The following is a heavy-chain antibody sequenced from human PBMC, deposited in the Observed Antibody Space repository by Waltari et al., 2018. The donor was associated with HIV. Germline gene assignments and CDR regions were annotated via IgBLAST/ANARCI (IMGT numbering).Heavy chain of an antibody. Sequence: EVQLVQSGGGLGQPGGSLRLSCAASGFPFSSYELNWVRQAPGKGLEWVSYISSNGSTTYYADSVKGRFTISKAKNSLYLQMNGLRAEDTAVYYCARDIQDDYGDAGAFDIWGQGTMITVSS. J-gene: IGHJ3*02. CDR3: ARDIQDDYGDAGAFDI. V-gene: IGHV3-48*03. D-gene: IGHD4-17*01. CDR2: ISSNGSTT. CDR1: GFPFSSYE.